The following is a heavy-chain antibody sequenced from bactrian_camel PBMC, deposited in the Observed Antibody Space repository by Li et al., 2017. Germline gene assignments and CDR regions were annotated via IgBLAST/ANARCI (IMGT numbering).Heavy chain of an antibody. Sequence: HVQLVESGGGSVQAGGSLRLSCGASGYTYGVSGICMSWYRQAPGKEREGIALISDDGTPLYGDTVKGRFTVSEDKAKNTLYLQMNSLKEEETAMYYCAVDAPWYKECVIRRTPELGVRGQGTQVTVS. CDR2: ISDDGTP. CDR1: GYTYGVSGIC. V-gene: IGHV3S53*01. J-gene: IGHJ4*01. D-gene: IGHD3*01.